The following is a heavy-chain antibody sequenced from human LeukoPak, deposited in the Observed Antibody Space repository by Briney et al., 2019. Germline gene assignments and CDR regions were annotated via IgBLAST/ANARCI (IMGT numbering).Heavy chain of an antibody. CDR3: ARGSSMVRGVTAPLDY. J-gene: IGHJ4*02. D-gene: IGHD3-10*01. CDR1: GGSINSDY. CDR2: IYYSGST. V-gene: IGHV4-59*01. Sequence: SETLSLTCSVSGGSINSDYWNWIRQPPGKGLEWIGYIYYSGSTNYNPSLKSRVTISVDTSKNQFSLELSSVTAADTAVYYCARGSSMVRGVTAPLDYWGQGTLVTVSS.